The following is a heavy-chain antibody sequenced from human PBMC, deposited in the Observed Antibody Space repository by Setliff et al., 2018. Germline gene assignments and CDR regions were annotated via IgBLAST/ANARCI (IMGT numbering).Heavy chain of an antibody. CDR2: IYYTGVT. V-gene: IGHV4-39*01. D-gene: IGHD1-1*01. Sequence: PSETLSLTCTVSGASINSYDYYWAWIRQPPGEGLEWIGNIYYTGVTFYNPSLKSRVTISLDRSRSQFSLALTSVAAADTAVYYCARTGTYRYFDYWGQGALVTVSS. J-gene: IGHJ4*02. CDR3: ARTGTYRYFDY. CDR1: GASINSYDYY.